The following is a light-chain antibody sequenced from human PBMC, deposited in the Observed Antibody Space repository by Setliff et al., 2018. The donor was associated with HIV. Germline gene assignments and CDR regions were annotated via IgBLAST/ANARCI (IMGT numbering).Light chain of an antibody. J-gene: IGLJ1*01. V-gene: IGLV2-23*02. CDR2: DVS. CDR3: CSYAGSSTPYV. Sequence: VLTQPASVSGSPGQSITISCTGSSSDVGNTLSVSWYQQHPGKAPKLMIYDVSKRPSGVSNRFSGSKSGNTASLTISGLQAEDEADYYCCSYAGSSTPYVFGTGTKVTV. CDR1: SSDVGNTLS.